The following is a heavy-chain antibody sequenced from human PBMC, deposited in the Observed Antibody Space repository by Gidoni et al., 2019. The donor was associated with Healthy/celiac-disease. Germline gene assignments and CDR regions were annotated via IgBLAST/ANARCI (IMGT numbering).Heavy chain of an antibody. J-gene: IGHJ6*02. D-gene: IGHD3-9*01. CDR2: DGSNK. CDR3: AKDRGSRTGGMDV. V-gene: IGHV3-30*02. Sequence: DGSNKYYADSVKGRFTISRDNSKNTLYLQMNSLRAEDTAVYYCAKDRGSRTGGMDVWGQGTTVTVSS.